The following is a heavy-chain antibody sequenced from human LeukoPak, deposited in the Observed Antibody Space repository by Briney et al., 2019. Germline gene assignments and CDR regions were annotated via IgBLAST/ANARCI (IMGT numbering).Heavy chain of an antibody. CDR1: GGSINDYY. J-gene: IGHJ4*02. D-gene: IGHD3-10*01. CDR2: VYYIGST. Sequence: KLSETLSLTCSVSGGSINDYYWSSIRQPPGKGLEWIGYVYYIGSTNYNPSLKSRVTISLHTSKNQFSLRLTSVTAADTAVYYCATGRYAYGSEYWGQGTLVTVSS. CDR3: ATGRYAYGSEY. V-gene: IGHV4-59*08.